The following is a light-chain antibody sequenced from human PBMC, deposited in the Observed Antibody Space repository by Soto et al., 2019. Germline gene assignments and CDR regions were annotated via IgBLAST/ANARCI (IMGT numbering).Light chain of an antibody. J-gene: IGKJ1*01. CDR2: GAS. CDR3: QQYHSYSGT. CDR1: QSVSSY. Sequence: EIVMTHSLATLSVSTEERATLSCRASQSVSSYLAWYQQKPGQAPRLLIYGASTRATDIPARFSGSGSGTEFTLTINSLQPDDFATYYCQQYHSYSGTFGQGTKVDIK. V-gene: IGKV3-15*01.